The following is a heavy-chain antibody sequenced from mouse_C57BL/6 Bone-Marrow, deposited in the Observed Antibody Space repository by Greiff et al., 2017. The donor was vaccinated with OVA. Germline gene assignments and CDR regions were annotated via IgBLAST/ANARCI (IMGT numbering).Heavy chain of an antibody. V-gene: IGHV1-18*01. D-gene: IGHD1-1*01. J-gene: IGHJ4*01. CDR2: INPNNGGT. CDR3: ARRENLLLRYYAMDY. Sequence: VQLQQSGPELVKPGASVKIPCKASGYTFTDYNMDWVKQSHGKSLEWIGDINPNNGGTIYNQKFKGKATLTVDKSSSTAYMELRSLTSEDTAVYYCARRENLLLRYYAMDYWGQGTSVTVSS. CDR1: GYTFTDYN.